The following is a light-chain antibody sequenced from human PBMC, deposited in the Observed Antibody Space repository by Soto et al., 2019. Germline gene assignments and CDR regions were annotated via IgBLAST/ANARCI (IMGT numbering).Light chain of an antibody. Sequence: DIPMTQSPSSLSASVGDRVTITCRASQSISSYLNWYQQKPGKAPKLLIYAASSLQSGVPSRFSGNGSGTDFTLTISSLQPEDFATYYCQQSYSTPATFGGGTKVEIK. CDR2: AAS. CDR1: QSISSY. J-gene: IGKJ4*01. CDR3: QQSYSTPAT. V-gene: IGKV1-39*01.